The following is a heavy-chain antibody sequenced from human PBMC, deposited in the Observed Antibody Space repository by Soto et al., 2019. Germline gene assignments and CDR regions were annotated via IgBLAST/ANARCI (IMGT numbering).Heavy chain of an antibody. CDR3: AKYYMVTRSPFDY. CDR2: ITSTGDRA. V-gene: IGHV3-23*01. Sequence: PGGSLRLSCAASGFTFSSYAMSWVRQAPGKGLEWVSSITSTGDRAYYADSVKGRFIVSRDNSKNTLYLQMNSLRAEDTAVYYCAKYYMVTRSPFDYWGQGTLVTVSS. J-gene: IGHJ4*02. CDR1: GFTFSSYA. D-gene: IGHD5-18*01.